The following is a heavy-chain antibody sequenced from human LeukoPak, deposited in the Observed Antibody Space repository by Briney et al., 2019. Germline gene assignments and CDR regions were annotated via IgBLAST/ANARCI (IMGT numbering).Heavy chain of an antibody. V-gene: IGHV3-73*01. Sequence: GGSLRLSXAASGLTFSGSAMHWVREASGHGLDWVGRIRSKANSYATAYAASVKGRLTISRDDSKNTAYLQMNSLKTEDTAVYYCTRYTQQLVDWGQGTLVTVSS. J-gene: IGHJ4*02. CDR1: GLTFSGSA. CDR2: IRSKANSYAT. D-gene: IGHD6-13*01. CDR3: TRYTQQLVD.